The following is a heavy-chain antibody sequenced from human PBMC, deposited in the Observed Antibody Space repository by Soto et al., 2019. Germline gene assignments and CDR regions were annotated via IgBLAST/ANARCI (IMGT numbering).Heavy chain of an antibody. CDR3: ARESARNYYDSSGYYSGFDY. J-gene: IGHJ4*02. CDR2: ISYDGSNK. CDR1: GFTFSSYA. D-gene: IGHD3-22*01. Sequence: QVQLVESGGGVVQPGRSLRLSCAASGFTFSSYAMHWVRQAPGKGLEWVAVISYDGSNKYYADSVKGRFTISRDNSKNTLYLQMNSLRAEDTAMYYCARESARNYYDSSGYYSGFDYWGQGTLVTVSS. V-gene: IGHV3-30-3*01.